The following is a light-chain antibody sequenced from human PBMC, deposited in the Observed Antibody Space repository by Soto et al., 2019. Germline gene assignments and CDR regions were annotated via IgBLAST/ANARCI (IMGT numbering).Light chain of an antibody. J-gene: IGKJ1*01. CDR3: QQTDTIPRT. Sequence: DIQMTQSPSSLSASVGDRVTITCRASQSIASRLNWYQQKPGSAPKLLIYGASTLESGVPSRFSGSGSGTDFTLTVSSLQVQDLATYYCQQTDTIPRTFGQGTKVDVK. V-gene: IGKV1-39*01. CDR1: QSIASR. CDR2: GAS.